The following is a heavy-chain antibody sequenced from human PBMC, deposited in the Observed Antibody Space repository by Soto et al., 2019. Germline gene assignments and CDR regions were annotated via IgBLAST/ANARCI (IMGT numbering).Heavy chain of an antibody. CDR3: AGRVRPSGYYYYYGMDV. CDR2: ISSSSSYI. V-gene: IGHV3-21*01. Sequence: GGSLRLSCAASGFTFSSYSMNWVRQAPGKGLEWVSSISSSSSYIYYADSVKGRFTISRDNAKDSLYLQMNSLRAEDTAVYYCAGRVRPSGYYYYYGMDVWGQGTTVTSP. CDR1: GFTFSSYS. D-gene: IGHD3-10*01. J-gene: IGHJ6*02.